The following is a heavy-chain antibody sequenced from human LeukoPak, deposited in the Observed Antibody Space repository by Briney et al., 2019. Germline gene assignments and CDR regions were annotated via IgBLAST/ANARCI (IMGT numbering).Heavy chain of an antibody. Sequence: PGGSLRLSCAASGFTFSSYEMNWVRQAPGKGLEWVSYISSSGSPIYYADSVKGRFTISRDNAKNSLYLQMNSLRAEDTAVYFCARGAAVGKAYWFDPWGQGTLVTVSS. CDR3: ARGAAVGKAYWFDP. CDR2: ISSSGSPI. CDR1: GFTFSSYE. D-gene: IGHD6-13*01. J-gene: IGHJ5*02. V-gene: IGHV3-48*03.